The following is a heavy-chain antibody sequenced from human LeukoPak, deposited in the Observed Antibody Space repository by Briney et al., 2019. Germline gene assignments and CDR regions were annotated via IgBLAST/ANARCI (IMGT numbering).Heavy chain of an antibody. Sequence: GGSLTLSCTASGFTFSSYWMAWVRQTPEKGLEWVANIRQDGGKKDYVASVKGRFTISRDNAKNSLYLQMNSLRAEDTAVYYCARYYYASAFNDWGQGTLVTVSS. CDR3: ARYYYASAFND. CDR2: IRQDGGKK. V-gene: IGHV3-7*01. CDR1: GFTFSSYW. D-gene: IGHD3-10*01. J-gene: IGHJ4*02.